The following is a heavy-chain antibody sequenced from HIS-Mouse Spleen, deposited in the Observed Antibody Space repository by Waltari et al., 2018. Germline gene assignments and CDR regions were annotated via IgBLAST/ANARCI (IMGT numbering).Heavy chain of an antibody. CDR1: GGSISSGGYY. CDR3: ARSPYYDFWSGYSDNWFDP. D-gene: IGHD3-3*01. J-gene: IGHJ5*02. Sequence: QVQLQESGPGLVKPSQTLSLTCTVSGGSISSGGYYWSWIRQHPGKDLELIGYIYYSGSPCSKPSLKSGVTRSVDTSKNQFSRELSSVTAADTAVYYCARSPYYDFWSGYSDNWFDPWGQGTLVTVSS. V-gene: IGHV4-31*03. CDR2: IYYSGSP.